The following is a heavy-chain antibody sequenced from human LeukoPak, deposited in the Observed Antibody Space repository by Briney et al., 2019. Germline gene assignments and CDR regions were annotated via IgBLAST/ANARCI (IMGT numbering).Heavy chain of an antibody. Sequence: GGSLRLSCAASGFTFSSYWMSWVRQAPGRGLEWVANINQDGSEKYFVDSVKGRFTISRDDAKNSLYPQMDSLRAEDTAVYYCARDTLTEILTAYRYWYFDLWGRGTLVTVSS. CDR3: ARDTLTEILTAYRYWYFDL. D-gene: IGHD3-9*01. V-gene: IGHV3-7*04. J-gene: IGHJ2*01. CDR2: INQDGSEK. CDR1: GFTFSSYW.